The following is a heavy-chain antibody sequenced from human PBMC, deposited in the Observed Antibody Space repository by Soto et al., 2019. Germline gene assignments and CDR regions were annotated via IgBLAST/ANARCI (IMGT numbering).Heavy chain of an antibody. CDR2: LYSGGRI. V-gene: IGHV3-53*01. CDR1: GSSVTVNY. Sequence: PGGSLRLSCAASGSSVTVNYIIWVRQAPGKGLEWVSLLYSGGRIYYTDSVKGRFTISRDTSKNMFYLQMNSLRTEDTAVYYCARSDREYAYGLNVWGQGTTVTVSS. J-gene: IGHJ6*02. CDR3: ARSDREYAYGLNV.